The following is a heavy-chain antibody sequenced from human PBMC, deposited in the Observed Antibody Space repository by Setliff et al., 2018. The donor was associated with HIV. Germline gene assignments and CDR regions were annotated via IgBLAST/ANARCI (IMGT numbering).Heavy chain of an antibody. V-gene: IGHV4-34*01. CDR1: GGSFSGYY. CDR2: INHSGDT. Sequence: SETLSLTCAVYGGSFSGYYWSWIRQPPGKGLEWIGEINHSGDTNYNPSLKSRVTISVDTSKNQFSLNLSSVAAADTAVYYCARHFYGYYGSNGLPIQYWGQGTLVTVSS. D-gene: IGHD3-22*01. CDR3: ARHFYGYYGSNGLPIQY. J-gene: IGHJ4*02.